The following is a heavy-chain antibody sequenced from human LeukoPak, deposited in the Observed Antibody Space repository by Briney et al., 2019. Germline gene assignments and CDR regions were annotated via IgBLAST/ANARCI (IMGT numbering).Heavy chain of an antibody. D-gene: IGHD4-11*01. CDR1: GFTFRSNA. CDR2: ISGSGGST. J-gene: IGHJ4*02. V-gene: IGHV3-23*01. CDR3: AKDMEVGTTAFDY. Sequence: PGGSLRLSCAASGFTFRSNARSWVRQAPGRGREWVSAISGSGGSTYYADSVKGRFTISRDNSKNTLYLQMNSLRAEDTAVYYCAKDMEVGTTAFDYWGQGTLVTVSS.